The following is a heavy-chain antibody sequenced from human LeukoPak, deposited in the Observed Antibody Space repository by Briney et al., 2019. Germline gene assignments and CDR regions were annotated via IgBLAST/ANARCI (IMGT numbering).Heavy chain of an antibody. J-gene: IGHJ6*02. CDR2: IWYDGSNK. CDR3: AKYIGMNYYYGMDV. Sequence: PGRSLRLSCAASGFTFSRYGMYWVRQAPGKGLEWVSFIWYDGSNKYYADSVKGRFTISRDNSKNTLYLQMNSLRAEDTAVYYCAKYIGMNYYYGMDVWGQGTTVTVSS. CDR1: GFTFSRYG. V-gene: IGHV3-33*06.